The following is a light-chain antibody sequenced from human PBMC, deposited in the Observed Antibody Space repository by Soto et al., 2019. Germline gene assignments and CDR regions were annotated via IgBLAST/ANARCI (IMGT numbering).Light chain of an antibody. V-gene: IGKV1-5*01. Sequence: DIQMTQSPSTLSASVGDRVTITCRASQSISRWLAWYQQKPGKAPTLLIYDASTLHSGVPSRCSGSGSGTECPLTITPLQPDDVATYFCQRYNSPWTFGQGTNVEIK. CDR2: DAS. J-gene: IGKJ1*01. CDR1: QSISRW. CDR3: QRYNSPWT.